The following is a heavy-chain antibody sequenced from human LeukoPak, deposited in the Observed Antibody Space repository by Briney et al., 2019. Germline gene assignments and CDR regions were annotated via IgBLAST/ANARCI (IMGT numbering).Heavy chain of an antibody. D-gene: IGHD3-9*01. Sequence: GGSLRLSCAASKFTVSTSAMSSVREAPGGGVEWVLGISGSGANTYYVDSEKGRFTISRDNSKNTLYLEMSSLRSDDTAVYYCAKESQTYYDLMTTYPNYYFDYWGQGTLVTVSS. CDR2: ISGSGANT. CDR1: KFTVSTSA. CDR3: AKESQTYYDLMTTYPNYYFDY. J-gene: IGHJ4*02. V-gene: IGHV3-23*01.